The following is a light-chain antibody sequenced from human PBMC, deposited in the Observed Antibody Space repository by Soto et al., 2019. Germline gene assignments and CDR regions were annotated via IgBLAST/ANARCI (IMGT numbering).Light chain of an antibody. V-gene: IGLV1-44*01. CDR1: NSNIGSNT. Sequence: QSVLTQPPSASGTPGQRVTISCSGSNSNIGSNTVNWYHQLPGTAPKLLIYSNNQRPSGVPDRFSGSKSGTSASLAISGLQSEDEADYYCAAGDDSLNGDWVFGGGTKVTVL. J-gene: IGLJ3*02. CDR3: AAGDDSLNGDWV. CDR2: SNN.